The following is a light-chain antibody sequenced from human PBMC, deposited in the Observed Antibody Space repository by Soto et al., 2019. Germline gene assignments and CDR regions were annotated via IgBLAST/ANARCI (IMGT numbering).Light chain of an antibody. CDR3: QQYYSFAIT. Sequence: VIWMTQSPSLLSSSTGYRFTISCLMSQGISSYLAWYQQKPGKAPELLIYAASTLQSGVPSRFSGSGSGTDFTLTISCLQSEDFATYYCQQYYSFAITFGQGTRLEIK. J-gene: IGKJ5*01. CDR2: AAS. V-gene: IGKV1D-8*01. CDR1: QGISSY.